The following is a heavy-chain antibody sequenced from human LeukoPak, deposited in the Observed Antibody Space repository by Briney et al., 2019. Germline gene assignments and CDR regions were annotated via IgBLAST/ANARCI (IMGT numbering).Heavy chain of an antibody. J-gene: IGHJ4*02. D-gene: IGHD2-2*01. CDR2: ISSSSSYI. CDR1: GFTFSSYS. Sequence: WGSLRLSCAASGFTFSSYSMNWVRQAPGKGLEWVSSISSSSSYIYYADSVKGRFTISRDNAKNSLYLQMNSLRAEDTAVYYCARGSEDIVVVPAAPIGYWGQGTLVTVSS. CDR3: ARGSEDIVVVPAAPIGY. V-gene: IGHV3-21*01.